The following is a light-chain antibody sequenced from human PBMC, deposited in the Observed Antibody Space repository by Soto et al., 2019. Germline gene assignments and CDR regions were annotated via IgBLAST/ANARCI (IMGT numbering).Light chain of an antibody. Sequence: EIVMTQSPATMSLSPGDRAALSCRASQSVGTNLAWYQQKPGQAPTLLIYDASTRATRLPDRFSGSGSGTEFNLTLTSLQSEDFAIYYCQQYNNWPPDFTFGQGTKLEIK. CDR2: DAS. V-gene: IGKV3-15*01. CDR3: QQYNNWPPDFT. J-gene: IGKJ2*01. CDR1: QSVGTN.